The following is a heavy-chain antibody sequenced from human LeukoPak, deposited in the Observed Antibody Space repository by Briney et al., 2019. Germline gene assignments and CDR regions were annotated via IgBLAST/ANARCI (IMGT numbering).Heavy chain of an antibody. Sequence: GGSLRVSCAASGFTFSGSAMHWVRQAPGKGLEWVAVISCDGSNKYYADSVKGRFTISRDNSKNTLYLQMNSLRAEDTAVYYCARATVQQIYYYMDVWGKGTTVTVSS. CDR3: ARATVQQIYYYMDV. J-gene: IGHJ6*03. D-gene: IGHD4-17*01. CDR1: GFTFSGSA. V-gene: IGHV3-30*04. CDR2: ISCDGSNK.